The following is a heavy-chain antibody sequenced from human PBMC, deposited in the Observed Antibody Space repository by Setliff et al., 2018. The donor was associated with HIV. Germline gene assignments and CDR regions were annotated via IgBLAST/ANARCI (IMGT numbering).Heavy chain of an antibody. D-gene: IGHD3-10*01. CDR1: GYSISIGYY. CDR2: IYHSGIT. J-gene: IGHJ5*02. Sequence: PSETLSLTCAVSGYSISIGYYWGWIRQAPGKELEWIGNIYHSGITYYNPSLKSRVTISVDTSKNQFSLRLSSVTAADTAVYYCARAFGSGSYRWFDPWGQGTLVTVSS. V-gene: IGHV4-38-2*01. CDR3: ARAFGSGSYRWFDP.